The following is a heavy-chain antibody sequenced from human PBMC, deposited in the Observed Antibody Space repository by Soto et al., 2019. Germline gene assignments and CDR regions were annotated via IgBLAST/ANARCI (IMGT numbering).Heavy chain of an antibody. J-gene: IGHJ4*02. Sequence: KTGGSLRLSCTASGFTFGDYAMSWFRQAPGKGLEWVGFIRSKAYGGTTEYAASVKGRFTISRDDSKSIAYLQMNSLKTEDTAVYYCTREHYYDSSVIYYIWDYWGQGTLVTVSS. CDR1: GFTFGDYA. D-gene: IGHD3-22*01. CDR2: IRSKAYGGTT. CDR3: TREHYYDSSVIYYIWDY. V-gene: IGHV3-49*05.